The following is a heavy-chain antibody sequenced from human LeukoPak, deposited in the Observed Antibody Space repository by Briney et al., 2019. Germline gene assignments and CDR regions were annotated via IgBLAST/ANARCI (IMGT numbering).Heavy chain of an antibody. CDR3: ARDLSDYGDY. CDR2: ISAYNGNT. D-gene: IGHD2/OR15-2a*01. V-gene: IGHV1-18*04. CDR1: GYIFTGYV. Sequence: ASVRVSCKASGYIFTGYVMHWVRQAPGQGLEWMGWISAYNGNTNYAQKLQGRVTMTTDTSTSTAYMELRSLRSDDTAVYYCARDLSDYGDYWGQGTLVTVSS. J-gene: IGHJ4*02.